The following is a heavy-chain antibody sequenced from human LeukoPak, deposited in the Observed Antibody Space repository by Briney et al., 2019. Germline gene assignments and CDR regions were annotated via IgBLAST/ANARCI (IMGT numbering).Heavy chain of an antibody. V-gene: IGHV4-39*07. CDR1: GGSISSSSYY. CDR3: ARDGARGNYVWGSYRSIADAFDI. CDR2: IYYSGST. D-gene: IGHD3-16*02. J-gene: IGHJ3*02. Sequence: SETLSLTCAVSGGSISSSSYYWGWIRQPPGKGLEWIGSIYYSGSTYYNPSLKSRVTISVDTSKNQFSLKLSSVTAADTAVYYCARDGARGNYVWGSYRSIADAFDIWGQGTMVTLSS.